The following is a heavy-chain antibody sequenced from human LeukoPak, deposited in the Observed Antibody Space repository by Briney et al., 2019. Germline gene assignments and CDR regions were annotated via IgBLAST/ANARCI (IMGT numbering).Heavy chain of an antibody. CDR1: IDSIISYY. V-gene: IGHV4-59*01. CDR3: AGSYNWSDDFDY. Sequence: SETLSPTCTVSIDSIISYYWSSIRQPPGKVLEWVGYIFYSGSTNYNPSLKSRVTISVDTSKNQLSLKLNSVTAADTAVYYCAGSYNWSDDFDYWGPGTLVTVSS. D-gene: IGHD1-1*01. CDR2: IFYSGST. J-gene: IGHJ4*02.